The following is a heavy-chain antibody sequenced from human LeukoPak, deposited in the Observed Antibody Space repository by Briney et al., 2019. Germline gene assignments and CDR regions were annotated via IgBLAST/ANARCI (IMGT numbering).Heavy chain of an antibody. D-gene: IGHD1-1*01. CDR1: GFTLSTSW. V-gene: IGHV3-7*01. CDR3: ARLFRGVTTFDY. Sequence: GGSLRLSCTASGFTLSTSWMSWVRQDPGRGLEWVASIKQDGSQKYYVHSVKRRFTISRDNVQNSLYLQMNSLRAEDTAVYYCARLFRGVTTFDYWGQGTLVTVSS. CDR2: IKQDGSQK. J-gene: IGHJ4*02.